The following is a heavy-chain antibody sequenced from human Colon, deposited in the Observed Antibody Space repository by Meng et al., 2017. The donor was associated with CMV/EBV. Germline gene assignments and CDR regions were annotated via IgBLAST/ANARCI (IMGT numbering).Heavy chain of an antibody. CDR1: GYPFTANH. Sequence: QGQLVQSGTEGKKPGASVKVSCKTSGYPFTANHLHWVRQAPGQGLEWMGWIYPQDGGTYFAQKFQDRVTLTRDTSITTAYMELSGLTSDDTAIYYCVRESWYFDFWGEGTLVTVSS. V-gene: IGHV1-2*02. CDR2: IYPQDGGT. CDR3: VRESWYFDF. D-gene: IGHD6-13*01. J-gene: IGHJ4*02.